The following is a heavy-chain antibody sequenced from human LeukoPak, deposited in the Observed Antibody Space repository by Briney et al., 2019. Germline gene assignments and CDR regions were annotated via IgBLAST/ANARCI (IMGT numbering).Heavy chain of an antibody. CDR3: ASDSYSPEYFQH. CDR2: IYSGGST. D-gene: IGHD2-15*01. CDR1: GFTVSSNY. V-gene: IGHV3-66*01. J-gene: IGHJ1*01. Sequence: GGSLRLSCAASGFTVSSNYMSWVRQAPGKGLEWVSVIYSGGSTFYVDSVKGRFTISRDNSKNTLYLQMNSLRAEDTAVYYCASDSYSPEYFQHWGQGTLVTVSS.